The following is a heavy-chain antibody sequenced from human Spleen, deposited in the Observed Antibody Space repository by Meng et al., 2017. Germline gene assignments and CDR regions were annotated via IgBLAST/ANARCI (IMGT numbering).Heavy chain of an antibody. J-gene: IGHJ3*01. CDR1: GYSFVSHW. V-gene: IGHV5-51*01. Sequence: KISCQVSGYSFVSHWIGWVRQMPGKGLEWMGVVFPGDSDTRYSPPFQGQVTMSADKSISTVYMQWNTLKPSDTGIYYCVRRGDSMVRGLRPPLGGFDFWGQGTVVTVSS. CDR2: VFPGDSDT. D-gene: IGHD3-10*01. CDR3: VRRGDSMVRGLRPPLGGFDF.